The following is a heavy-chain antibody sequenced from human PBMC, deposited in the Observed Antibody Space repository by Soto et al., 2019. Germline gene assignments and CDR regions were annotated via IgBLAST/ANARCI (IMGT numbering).Heavy chain of an antibody. Sequence: GGSLRRSWVVSVFPFGSNAMSWVRQAPGKGLEWVSGLSNTGRRTSYADSVKGRFNISRDNSENTVYLQMNSLRVEDTAVYYCATEMGATQGPFDNWGQGTLVTVSS. CDR2: LSNTGRRT. CDR1: VFPFGSNA. V-gene: IGHV3-23*01. CDR3: ATEMGATQGPFDN. J-gene: IGHJ4*02. D-gene: IGHD1-26*01.